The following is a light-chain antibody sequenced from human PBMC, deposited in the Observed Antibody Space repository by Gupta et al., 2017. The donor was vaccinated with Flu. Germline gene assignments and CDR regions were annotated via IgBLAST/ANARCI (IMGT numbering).Light chain of an antibody. J-gene: IGKJ1*01. Sequence: DIQMTQSPSTLSASVGDRVTITCRASHIISSWLAWYQQKPGKAHKLLIYKASSLESVVPSRFSGSGSGTVFTLTISSLKHDDFATYYYKQYNSYWTLGKGTKVEIK. CDR2: KAS. CDR3: KQYNSYWT. V-gene: IGKV1-5*03. CDR1: HIISSW.